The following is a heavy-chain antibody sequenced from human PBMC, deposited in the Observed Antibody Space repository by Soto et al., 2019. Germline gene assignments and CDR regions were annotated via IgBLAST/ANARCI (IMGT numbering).Heavy chain of an antibody. CDR2: ISWNSGSI. V-gene: IGHV3-9*01. Sequence: GGSLRLSCAASGFTFAHYAMHWVRQAPGKGLEWVSGISWNSGSIGYADSVKGRFTISSDNAKNSLYLQMNSLRAEDTALYYCAKYAYSRSSLVPCFDPWGQGTLITVSS. D-gene: IGHD6-6*01. CDR3: AKYAYSRSSLVPCFDP. CDR1: GFTFAHYA. J-gene: IGHJ5*02.